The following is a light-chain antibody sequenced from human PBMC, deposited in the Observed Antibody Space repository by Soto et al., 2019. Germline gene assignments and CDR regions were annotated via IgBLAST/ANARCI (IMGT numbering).Light chain of an antibody. V-gene: IGLV3-21*02. Sequence: SYELTQPPSVSVAPGQTAMITCWGDNIGGKNVHWYHQKSGQAPVLVVYDESDRPSGIPERFSGSNSRDTATLTISRVEAGDEADYYCKVWDRLSDYVFGRATKATVL. J-gene: IGLJ1*01. CDR2: DES. CDR1: NIGGKN. CDR3: KVWDRLSDYV.